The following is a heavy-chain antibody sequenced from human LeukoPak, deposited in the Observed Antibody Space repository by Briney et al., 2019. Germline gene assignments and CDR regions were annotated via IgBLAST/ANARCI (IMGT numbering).Heavy chain of an antibody. CDR1: DVSINSYY. CDR3: ARGRSNYYGMDV. V-gene: IGHV4-59*01. J-gene: IGHJ6*02. D-gene: IGHD1-26*01. CDR2: IYYNGNT. Sequence: PSETLSLTCSVSDVSINSYYWNWIRRPPGKGLEWIGYIYYNGNTNYSPSLKSRVTMSVDTSKNLFSLKVSSVTAADTAVYYCARGRSNYYGMDVWGQGTTVIVSS.